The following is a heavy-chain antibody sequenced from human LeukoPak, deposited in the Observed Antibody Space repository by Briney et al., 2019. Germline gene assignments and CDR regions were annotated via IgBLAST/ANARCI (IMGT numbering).Heavy chain of an antibody. J-gene: IGHJ4*02. V-gene: IGHV4-59*13. CDR2: IYHSGST. Sequence: SETLSLTCTVSGVSITTYYWSWIRQPPGKGLEWIGYIYHSGSTNYNPSLKSRVTISVDTSKNEFSLKLTSVTAADTAVYYCARGVTGQLWIGDDYWGQGTLVTVSS. D-gene: IGHD5-18*01. CDR1: GVSITTYY. CDR3: ARGVTGQLWIGDDY.